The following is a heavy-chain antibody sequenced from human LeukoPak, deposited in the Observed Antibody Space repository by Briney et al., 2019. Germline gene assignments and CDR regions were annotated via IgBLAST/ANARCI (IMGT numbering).Heavy chain of an antibody. Sequence: PSETLSLTCTVSGGSISSYYWSWLRHPAGKGLEWIGRIYTRGSTNYNPSLKSRVTMSVDTSKNQFSLKLSSVTAADTAVYYRARVSSSWYGEYYFDYWGQGTLVTVSS. CDR1: GGSISSYY. J-gene: IGHJ4*02. V-gene: IGHV4-4*07. CDR3: ARVSSSWYGEYYFDY. CDR2: IYTRGST. D-gene: IGHD6-13*01.